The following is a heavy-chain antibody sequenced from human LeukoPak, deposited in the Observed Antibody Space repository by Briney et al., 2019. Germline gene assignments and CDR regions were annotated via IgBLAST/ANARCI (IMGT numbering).Heavy chain of an antibody. D-gene: IGHD3-10*02. Sequence: GGSLRLSCAASGFTFSSYAMPWVRQAPGKGLEWVAVISYDGSNKYYADSVKGRFTISRDNSKNTLYLQMNSLRAEDTAVYYCARSQNKMLEAPFDYWGQGTLVTVSS. J-gene: IGHJ4*02. CDR2: ISYDGSNK. CDR1: GFTFSSYA. V-gene: IGHV3-30-3*01. CDR3: ARSQNKMLEAPFDY.